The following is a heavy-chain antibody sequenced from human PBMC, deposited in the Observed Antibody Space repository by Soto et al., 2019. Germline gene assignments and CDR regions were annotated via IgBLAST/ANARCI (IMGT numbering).Heavy chain of an antibody. D-gene: IGHD3-3*01. Sequence: ASVKVSCKASGYTFTSYDISWVRQAPGQGLEWMGWISAYNGNTNYAQKLQGRVTMTTDTSTSTAYMELRGLRSDDTAVYYCARTDYDFWSGYYRWFDPWGQGTQVTVSS. J-gene: IGHJ5*02. V-gene: IGHV1-18*01. CDR2: ISAYNGNT. CDR1: GYTFTSYD. CDR3: ARTDYDFWSGYYRWFDP.